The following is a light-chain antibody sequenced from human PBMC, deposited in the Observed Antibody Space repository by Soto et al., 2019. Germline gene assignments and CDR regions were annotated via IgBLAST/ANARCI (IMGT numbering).Light chain of an antibody. V-gene: IGKV3-15*01. CDR1: QRFNSN. CDR3: QQYTVWPLT. J-gene: IGKJ4*01. Sequence: EIVMTQSPVTLSVSPGDRATLSCRASQRFNSNLAWYQHKPGQTPKLLIYVASTMATVIPARFSGSGSGTEFTLTISSLQSEDFAVYYCQQYTVWPLTFGGGNKVEFK. CDR2: VAS.